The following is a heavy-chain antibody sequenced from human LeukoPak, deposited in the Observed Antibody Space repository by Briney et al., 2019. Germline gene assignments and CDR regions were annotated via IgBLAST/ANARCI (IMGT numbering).Heavy chain of an antibody. J-gene: IGHJ3*01. CDR1: GFTFSSYG. D-gene: IGHD2-2*01. Sequence: GGSLRLSCAASGFTFSSYGMHWVRQAPGKGLEWVAFIRYDGSNKYYADSVKGRFTISRDNSKNTLYLQMNSLRAEDTAVYYCARGVVVPTAPGLWFDPWGQGTMVTVSS. CDR3: ARGVVVPTAPGLWFDP. V-gene: IGHV3-30*02. CDR2: IRYDGSNK.